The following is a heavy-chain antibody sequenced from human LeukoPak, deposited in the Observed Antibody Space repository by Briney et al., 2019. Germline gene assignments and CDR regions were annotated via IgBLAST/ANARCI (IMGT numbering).Heavy chain of an antibody. CDR1: GYTLSELF. Sequence: ASVKVSCKVSGYTLSELFMHWVRQAPGKGPEWMGGFDPEDSETIYAQNFQGRVTTTEDTSTDTAYMELSSLTSEDTAVYYCAIDRGQVAGTGWYWFDPWGQGTLVTVSS. CDR3: AIDRGQVAGTGWYWFDP. V-gene: IGHV1-24*01. J-gene: IGHJ5*02. CDR2: FDPEDSET. D-gene: IGHD6-19*01.